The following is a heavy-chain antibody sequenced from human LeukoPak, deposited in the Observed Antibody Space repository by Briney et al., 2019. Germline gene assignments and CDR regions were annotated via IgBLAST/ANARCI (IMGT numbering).Heavy chain of an antibody. CDR3: ARVGPHYYGSGSRRYNWFDP. CDR2: VTNSGTT. D-gene: IGHD3-10*01. J-gene: IGHJ5*02. CDR1: GESISSHY. V-gene: IGHV4-59*11. Sequence: TTSETLSLTCNVSGESISSHYWSWTRQSPGKGLEWIGYVTNSGTTKFNPSLKSRVTISRDTSKNQTSLRLSSVTAADTAVYYCARVGPHYYGSGSRRYNWFDPWGQGTLVTVSS.